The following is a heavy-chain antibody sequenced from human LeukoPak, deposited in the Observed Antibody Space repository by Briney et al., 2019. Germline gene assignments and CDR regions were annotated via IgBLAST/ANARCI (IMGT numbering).Heavy chain of an antibody. CDR1: GFTFSRYA. CDR2: VSVSGGST. D-gene: IGHD3-3*01. CDR3: AKDVKAGSGDYYFDY. J-gene: IGHJ4*02. V-gene: IGHV3-23*01. Sequence: GESLTLSCAVSGFTFSRYAVNWARQPPGEGLEWVSTVSVSGGSTYYADSVKGRLTISRDNSENTLYLQMNSLRAEDTAVYYCAKDVKAGSGDYYFDYWGQGTLVTVSS.